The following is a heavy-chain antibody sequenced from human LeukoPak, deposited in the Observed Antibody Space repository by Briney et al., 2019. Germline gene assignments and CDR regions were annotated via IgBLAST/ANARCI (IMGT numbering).Heavy chain of an antibody. Sequence: EPGGSLRLSCAASGFTVNSHYMNWVRQAPGKGLEWVSVICSDGRTFYADSVKGRFTISRDNSQNTLYLQINSLGTEDTAVYYCARDVISGYNRGSEYWGQEPWSPSPQ. CDR2: ICSDGRT. J-gene: IGHJ4*01. D-gene: IGHD5-12*01. CDR1: GFTVNSHY. V-gene: IGHV3-53*01. CDR3: ARDVISGYNRGSEY.